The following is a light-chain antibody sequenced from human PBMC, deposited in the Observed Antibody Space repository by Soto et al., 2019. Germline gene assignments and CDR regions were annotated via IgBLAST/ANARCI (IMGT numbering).Light chain of an antibody. J-gene: IGKJ1*01. CDR2: GAS. CDR3: QQYGSSPPWT. V-gene: IGKV3-20*01. CDR1: QSVSSSY. Sequence: EFVLTQSPGTLSLSPGERATLSCRASQSVSSSYLAWYQQKAGQAPRLVIYGASSRATGIPDRFSGSGSGTDFTLTISRLEPEDFAVYYCQQYGSSPPWTFGQGTKV.